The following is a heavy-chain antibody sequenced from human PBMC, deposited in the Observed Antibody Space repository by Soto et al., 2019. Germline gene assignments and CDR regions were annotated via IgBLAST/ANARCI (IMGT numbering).Heavy chain of an antibody. CDR3: ARRSSFGFDY. D-gene: IGHD3-3*01. CDR2: ISYSGIT. CDR1: GGSISSGGYY. V-gene: IGHV4-61*03. Sequence: SETLSLTCIVSGGSISSGGYYWNWIRQPPGKRLEWIGYISYSGITHYSPSLKSRVAIAVDTSKNHFYLKLSSVTAADTAVYYCARRSSFGFDYWGQGTLVTVSS. J-gene: IGHJ4*02.